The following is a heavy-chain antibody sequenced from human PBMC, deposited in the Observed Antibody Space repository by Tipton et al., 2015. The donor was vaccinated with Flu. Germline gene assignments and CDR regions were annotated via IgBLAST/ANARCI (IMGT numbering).Heavy chain of an antibody. CDR2: ISGVGAR. J-gene: IGHJ4*02. CDR1: GFTFSRYG. Sequence: SLRLSCAASGFTFSRYGMSWVRQAPGKGLEWVSGISGVGARYFADSVKGRFTISRDNSKNTLYLQMNSLKVEDTGVYYCAKVLPELVAGLDHWGQGTLVTVSS. D-gene: IGHD6-19*01. V-gene: IGHV3-23*01. CDR3: AKVLPELVAGLDH.